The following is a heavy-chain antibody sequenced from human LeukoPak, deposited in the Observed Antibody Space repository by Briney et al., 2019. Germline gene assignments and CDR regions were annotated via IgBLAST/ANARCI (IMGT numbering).Heavy chain of an antibody. CDR2: ISSSSSTI. Sequence: PGGSLRLSCAASGFTLSSYSMNWVRQAPGKGLEWVSYISSSSSTIYYADSVKGRFTISRDNAKNSLYLQMNSLRAEDTAVYYCARDLSIFAASFDYWGQGTLVTVSS. D-gene: IGHD3-3*01. J-gene: IGHJ4*02. CDR3: ARDLSIFAASFDY. V-gene: IGHV3-48*01. CDR1: GFTLSSYS.